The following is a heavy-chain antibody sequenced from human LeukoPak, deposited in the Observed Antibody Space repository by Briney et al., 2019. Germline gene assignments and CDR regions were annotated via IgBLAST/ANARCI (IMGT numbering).Heavy chain of an antibody. J-gene: IGHJ4*02. CDR3: ARASVNGRRFDY. V-gene: IGHV1-46*01. CDR1: GYTFTSYY. CDR2: INPSGGST. D-gene: IGHD2-8*01. Sequence: ASVKVSCKASGYTFTSYYMHWVRQAPEQGLEWMGIINPSGGSTSYAQKFQGRVTMTRDTSTSTVYMELSSLRSEDTAVYYCARASVNGRRFDYWGQGTLVTVSS.